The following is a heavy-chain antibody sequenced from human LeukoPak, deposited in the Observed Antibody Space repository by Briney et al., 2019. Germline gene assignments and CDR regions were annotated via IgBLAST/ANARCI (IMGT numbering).Heavy chain of an antibody. V-gene: IGHV3-48*04. D-gene: IGHD1-26*01. CDR1: GFTFSSYS. CDR3: ARGEGNWFDP. CDR2: ISSSSSTI. J-gene: IGHJ5*02. Sequence: GGSLRLSCAASGFTFSSYSMNWVRQAPGKGLEWVSYISSSSSTIYYADSVKGRFTISRDNAKNSPYLQMNSLRAEDTAVYYCARGEGNWFDPWGQGTLVTVSS.